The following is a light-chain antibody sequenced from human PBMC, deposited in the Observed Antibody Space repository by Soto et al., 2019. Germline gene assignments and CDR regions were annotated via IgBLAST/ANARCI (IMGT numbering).Light chain of an antibody. J-gene: IGLJ1*01. CDR1: NSDFAGYNF. Sequence: QSALTQPPSASGSPGQSVTISCTGTNSDFAGYNFVSWFQQHPGKAPRLIIYEVTRRPSGVPDRIFGSKYDTTASLTVSGLQAEDEADYYCSSFAGTNSFVFGTGTKLTVL. CDR3: SSFAGTNSFV. V-gene: IGLV2-8*01. CDR2: EVT.